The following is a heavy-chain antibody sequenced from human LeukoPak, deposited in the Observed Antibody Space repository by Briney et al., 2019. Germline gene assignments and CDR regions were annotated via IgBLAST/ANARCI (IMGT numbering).Heavy chain of an antibody. J-gene: IGHJ3*02. V-gene: IGHV3-23*01. D-gene: IGHD2-2*02. CDR1: GLTFSSYA. CDR2: ISGSGAST. CDR3: ARGPYCSSASCYNVGAFDI. Sequence: GGSLRLSCGASGLTFSSYAMSWVRQAPGKGLEWVSAISGSGASTYYADSVKGRFTISRDNSKNTLSLQMNSLRAEDTAVYHCARGPYCSSASCYNVGAFDIWGRGTMVTVSS.